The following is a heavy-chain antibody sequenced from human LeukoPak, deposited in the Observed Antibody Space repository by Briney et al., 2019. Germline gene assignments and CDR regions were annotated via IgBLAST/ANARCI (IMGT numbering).Heavy chain of an antibody. CDR2: IYTSGST. CDR3: ARPTYYYPGDYFDY. V-gene: IGHV4-4*07. J-gene: IGHJ4*02. CDR1: GGSISSYY. Sequence: SETLSLTCTVSGGSISSYYWSWIRQPAGKGLEWIGCIYTSGSTNYNPSLKSRVTMSVDTSKNQFSLKLSSVTAADTAVYYCARPTYYYPGDYFDYWGQGTLVTVSS. D-gene: IGHD3-22*01.